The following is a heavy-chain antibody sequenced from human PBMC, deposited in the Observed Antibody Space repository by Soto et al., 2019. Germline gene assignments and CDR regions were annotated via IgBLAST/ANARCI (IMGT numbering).Heavy chain of an antibody. J-gene: IGHJ4*02. CDR2: ISDSGGST. Sequence: EVQLLESGGGLVQPGGSLRLSCAASGFTFSSYAMSWVRQAPGKGLEWVSAISDSGGSTYYADSVKGRFTISRDNSKNTLYLQMNSLRAEDTAVYYCAKGQRWLQLVDYWGQGTLVTVSS. V-gene: IGHV3-23*01. D-gene: IGHD5-12*01. CDR1: GFTFSSYA. CDR3: AKGQRWLQLVDY.